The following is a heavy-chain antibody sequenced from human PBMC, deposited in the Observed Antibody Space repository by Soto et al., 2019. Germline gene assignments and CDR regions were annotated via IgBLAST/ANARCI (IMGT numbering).Heavy chain of an antibody. CDR3: AIRTTVTTRLGY. V-gene: IGHV4-4*02. D-gene: IGHD4-17*01. CDR2: IYHSGST. J-gene: IGHJ4*02. CDR1: GGSISSSNW. Sequence: QVQLQESGPGLVKPSGTLSLTCAVSGGSISSSNWWCWVRQPPGKGLEWIGEIYHSGSTNYNPSLKSRVTISVDKAKHQFCLQLSSVTAADTAVYYCAIRTTVTTRLGYWGQGTRVTVSS.